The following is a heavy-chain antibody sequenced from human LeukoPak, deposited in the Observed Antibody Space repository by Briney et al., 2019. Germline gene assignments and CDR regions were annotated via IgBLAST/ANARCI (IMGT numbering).Heavy chain of an antibody. CDR1: GYTFTSYS. CDR3: ARTRRAQILYYFDY. J-gene: IGHJ4*02. CDR2: ISAYNGNT. D-gene: IGHD2-8*02. Sequence: SVKVSCKASGYTFTSYSISWVRQGPGQGLEWMGWISAYNGNTNYAQKLQGRVTMTTDTATSTAYMELRSLRPDDTDVYYCARTRRAQILYYFDYWGQGTLVTVSS. V-gene: IGHV1-18*01.